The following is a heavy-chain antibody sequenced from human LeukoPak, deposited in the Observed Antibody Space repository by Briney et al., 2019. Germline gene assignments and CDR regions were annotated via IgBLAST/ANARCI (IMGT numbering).Heavy chain of an antibody. V-gene: IGHV4-4*07. Sequence: PSETLSLTCTVSGGSINSYYWNWIRQPAGKGLEWIGRIYTSGSTNYNPSLKSRVTMSVDTSKNQFSLKLSSVTAADTAVYYCARDRTRYCSGGSCYSYNAFDIWGQGTMVTVSS. J-gene: IGHJ3*02. CDR1: GGSINSYY. CDR3: ARDRTRYCSGGSCYSYNAFDI. CDR2: IYTSGST. D-gene: IGHD2-15*01.